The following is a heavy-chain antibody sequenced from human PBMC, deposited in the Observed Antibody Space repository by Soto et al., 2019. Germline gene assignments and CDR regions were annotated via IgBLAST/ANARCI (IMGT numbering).Heavy chain of an antibody. V-gene: IGHV3-48*03. Sequence: EVHLVESGGDLVQPGGSLRLSCAASGFSFSNYAMNWVRQAPGKGLEWVSYISSSGTTIYYADSVKGRFTISRDDAKNSLYLQMNSLRAEDTAVYYCARMYSSGPRRYYDYWGQGTLVTVSS. J-gene: IGHJ4*02. CDR1: GFSFSNYA. CDR3: ARMYSSGPRRYYDY. CDR2: ISSSGTTI. D-gene: IGHD6-19*01.